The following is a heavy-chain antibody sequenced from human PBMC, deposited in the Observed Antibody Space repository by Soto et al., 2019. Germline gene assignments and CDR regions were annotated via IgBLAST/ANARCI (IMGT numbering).Heavy chain of an antibody. CDR3: ATRPYNAGEEIYYFDY. CDR2: ISSSGSTI. V-gene: IGHV3-48*03. J-gene: IGHJ4*02. D-gene: IGHD3-16*01. Sequence: HPGGSLTLSCASSAFTFSYYEINWVRQAPGKGLEWISFISSSGSTIYYADPVKGRFTISRDNAKNSVYLQMNSLRAEATAVYYCATRPYNAGEEIYYFDYWGQGTLVTVSS. CDR1: AFTFSYYE.